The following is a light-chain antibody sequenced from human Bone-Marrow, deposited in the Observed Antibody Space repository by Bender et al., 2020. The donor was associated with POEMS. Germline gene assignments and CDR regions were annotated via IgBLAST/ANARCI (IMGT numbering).Light chain of an antibody. CDR3: CAYASRSTLV. V-gene: IGLV2-23*01. J-gene: IGLJ2*01. CDR2: GGT. CDR1: SDDVGSYNL. Sequence: QSALTQPASVSGSPGQSITISCSGSSDDVGSYNLVSWYQQYPGKAPRLIISGGTKRPSGVSSRFSGFKSGNTPSLTICGLQPGDEAHYYCCAYASRSTLVFGGGTKLTVL.